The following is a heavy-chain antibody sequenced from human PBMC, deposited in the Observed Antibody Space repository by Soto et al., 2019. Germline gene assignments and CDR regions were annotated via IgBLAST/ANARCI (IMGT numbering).Heavy chain of an antibody. CDR2: IIAIFNKA. D-gene: IGHD2-21*01. V-gene: IGHV1-69*12. Sequence: QVQLVQSGAEVKKPGSSVKVSCTASGGRFSTNAISWLRQAPGQGLEWMGGIIAIFNKANYAQKFQDRVTMTADESTRTAYMELRSLRSDDTAVYYCAGEARGGDFESWGQGTLVTVSS. CDR1: GGRFSTNA. J-gene: IGHJ4*02. CDR3: AGEARGGDFES.